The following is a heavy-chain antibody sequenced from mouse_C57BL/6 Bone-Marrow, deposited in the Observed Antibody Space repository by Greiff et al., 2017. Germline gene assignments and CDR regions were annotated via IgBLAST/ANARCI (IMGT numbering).Heavy chain of an antibody. J-gene: IGHJ4*01. CDR2: IYPGSGST. CDR1: GYTFTSYW. CDR3: ARGPTIVPYYAMDY. Sequence: VQLQQPGAELVKPGASVKMSCKASGYTFTSYWITWVKPRPGQGLEWIGDIYPGSGSTNYNEKFKSKATLTVDTSSSTASMQLSSLTSEDSAVYYCARGPTIVPYYAMDYWGQGTSVTVSS. V-gene: IGHV1-55*01. D-gene: IGHD2-12*01.